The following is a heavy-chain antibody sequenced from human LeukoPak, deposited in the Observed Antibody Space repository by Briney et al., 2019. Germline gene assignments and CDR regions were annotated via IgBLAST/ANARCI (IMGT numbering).Heavy chain of an antibody. CDR2: IYYSGST. CDR1: GGSISSYY. CDR3: VIDSGYGDSNFGY. D-gene: IGHD4-17*01. V-gene: IGHV4-59*01. Sequence: SETLSLTCTVSGGSISSYYWSWIRQPPGKGLEWIGYIYYSGSTNYNPSLKSRVTISVDTSKNLFSLKLSSVTAADTAVYYCVIDSGYGDSNFGYWGQGTLVTVSS. J-gene: IGHJ4*02.